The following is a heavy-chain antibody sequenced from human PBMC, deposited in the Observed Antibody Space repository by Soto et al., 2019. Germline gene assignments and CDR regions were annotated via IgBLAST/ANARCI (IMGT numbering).Heavy chain of an antibody. CDR1: GGTFSSYA. J-gene: IGHJ4*02. V-gene: IGHV1-69*12. Sequence: QVQLVQSGAEVKKPGSSVKVSCKASGGTFSSYAISWVRQAPGQGLEWMGGIIPIFGTANYAQKFQGRVTITADESTSTAYMKLSSLRSEDTAVYYCASLTYDYVWGSYRYLFDYWGQGTLVTVSS. CDR3: ASLTYDYVWGSYRYLFDY. D-gene: IGHD3-16*02. CDR2: IIPIFGTA.